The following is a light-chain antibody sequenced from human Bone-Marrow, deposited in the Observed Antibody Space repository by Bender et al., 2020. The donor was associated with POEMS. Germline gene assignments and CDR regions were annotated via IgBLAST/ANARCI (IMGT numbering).Light chain of an antibody. CDR1: SSDIGDYYY. CDR2: EVT. Sequence: SALTQPPSASGSPGQSVTISCTGTSSDIGDYYYVSWYQQHPGKAPKLMIYEVTKRPSGVPARFSGSKSGNTASLTVSGLQAEDEADYYCSSYAGRNTLVFGGGTKLTVL. V-gene: IGLV2-8*01. CDR3: SSYAGRNTLV. J-gene: IGLJ3*02.